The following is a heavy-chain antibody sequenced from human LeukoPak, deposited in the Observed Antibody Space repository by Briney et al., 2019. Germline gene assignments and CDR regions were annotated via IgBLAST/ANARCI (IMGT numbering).Heavy chain of an antibody. CDR3: ARGIDPVAGRWMDY. J-gene: IGHJ4*02. CDR1: GFTFSSYG. D-gene: IGHD4-23*01. Sequence: GGSLRLSCAASGFTFSSYGMHWVRQAPGKGLEWVAVICYDGSNKYYADSVKGRFTISRDNSKKTMYLQMNSLRAEDTAVYYCARGIDPVAGRWMDYWGQGTLVTVSS. V-gene: IGHV3-33*01. CDR2: ICYDGSNK.